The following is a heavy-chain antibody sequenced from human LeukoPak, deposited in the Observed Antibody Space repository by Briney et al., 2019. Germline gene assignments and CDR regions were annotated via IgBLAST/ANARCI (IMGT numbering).Heavy chain of an antibody. CDR3: ARDGATGTTLDY. D-gene: IGHD1-1*01. V-gene: IGHV3-21*01. CDR2: ISSSSSYI. Sequence: PGGSLRLSCAASGFTFSSYSMNWVRQAPGKGLGWVSSISSSSSYIYYADSVKGRFTISRDNAKNSLYLQMNSRRAEDTAVYYCARDGATGTTLDYWGQGTLVTASS. J-gene: IGHJ4*02. CDR1: GFTFSSYS.